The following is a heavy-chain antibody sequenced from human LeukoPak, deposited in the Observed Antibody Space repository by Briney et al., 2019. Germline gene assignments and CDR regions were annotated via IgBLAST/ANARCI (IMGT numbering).Heavy chain of an antibody. CDR2: INSDGSST. CDR3: ARLSMAEKRNY. Sequence: GGSLRLSCAASGFTFSTYSMNWVRQAPGKGLVWVSRINSDGSSTNYADSVKGRFTISRDNAKNTLYLQMNSLRAEDTAVYYCARLSMAEKRNYWGQGTLVTVSS. CDR1: GFTFSTYS. J-gene: IGHJ4*02. V-gene: IGHV3-74*01. D-gene: IGHD5-24*01.